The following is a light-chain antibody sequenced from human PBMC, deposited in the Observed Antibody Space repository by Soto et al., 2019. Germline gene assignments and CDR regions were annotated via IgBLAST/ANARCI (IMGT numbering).Light chain of an antibody. J-gene: IGKJ5*01. Sequence: PGATASLSFKATPSVTTLLAWYQQKPGQAPRLLIYGAFNRATGIPARFSGSGSGTDFTLTISSLEPEDSAVYYCQQRNVWPPVTFGQGTRLEIK. CDR3: QQRNVWPPVT. CDR2: GAF. CDR1: PSVTTL. V-gene: IGKV3-11*01.